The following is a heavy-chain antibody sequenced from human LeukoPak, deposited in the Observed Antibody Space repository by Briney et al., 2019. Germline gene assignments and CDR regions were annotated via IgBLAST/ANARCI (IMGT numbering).Heavy chain of an antibody. V-gene: IGHV3-30*18. CDR2: ISYDGSDK. D-gene: IGHD5-18*01. J-gene: IGHJ4*02. CDR1: GFTFSSYG. CDR3: AKDRATSGYTYGYAIDY. Sequence: GGSLRLSCAASGFTFSSYGMHWVRQASGKGLEWVAVISYDGSDKYYADSVKGRFTISRDNSKKTLYLQMNSLRAEDTAVYYCAKDRATSGYTYGYAIDYWGQGTLVTVSS.